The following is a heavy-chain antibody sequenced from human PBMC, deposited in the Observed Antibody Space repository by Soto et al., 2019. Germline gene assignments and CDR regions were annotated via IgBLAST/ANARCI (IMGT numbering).Heavy chain of an antibody. CDR1: GYTFTSYY. CDR3: AREEQQLVNGMDG. J-gene: IGHJ6*02. V-gene: IGHV1-46*03. CDR2: INPSGGST. Sequence: QVQLVQSGAEVKKPGASVKVSCKASGYTFTSYYMHWVRQAPGQGLEWMGIINPSGGSTSYAQKFPGRVTMTRDTSTSTVSRELSSLRSENTAVYYCAREEQQLVNGMDGWGQGTTVTVSS. D-gene: IGHD6-13*01.